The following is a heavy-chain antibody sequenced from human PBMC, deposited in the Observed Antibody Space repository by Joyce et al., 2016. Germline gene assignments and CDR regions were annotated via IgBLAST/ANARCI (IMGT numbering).Heavy chain of an antibody. V-gene: IGHV3-30*18. Sequence: QVQLVESGGGVVQPGRSLRLSCAASGLTLSNYGVHWVRQAPGKWLEWVAFISYDGIYKYYADSVKGRFTISRDNSKNTVFLEMNSLRAEDTAVYYCAKILTATYSSGWFLDYWGQGTLVTVSS. J-gene: IGHJ4*02. CDR2: ISYDGIYK. CDR1: GLTLSNYG. D-gene: IGHD6-25*01. CDR3: AKILTATYSSGWFLDY.